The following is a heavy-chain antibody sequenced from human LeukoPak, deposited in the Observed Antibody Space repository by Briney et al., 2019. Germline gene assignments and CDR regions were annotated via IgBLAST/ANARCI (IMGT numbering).Heavy chain of an antibody. J-gene: IGHJ2*01. CDR3: ARVTHYYDSSGYYSLRSWYFDL. V-gene: IGHV4-30-2*01. Sequence: SETLSLTCAVSGGSISSGGYSWRWIRQPPGKGLEWIGYIYHSGSTYYNPSLKSRVTISVDKSKNQFSLKLSSVTAADTAVYYCARVTHYYDSSGYYSLRSWYFDLWGRGTLVTVSS. D-gene: IGHD3-22*01. CDR2: IYHSGST. CDR1: GGSISSGGYS.